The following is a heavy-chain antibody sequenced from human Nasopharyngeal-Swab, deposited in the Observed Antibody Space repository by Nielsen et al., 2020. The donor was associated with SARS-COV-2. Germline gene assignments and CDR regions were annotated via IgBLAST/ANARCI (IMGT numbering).Heavy chain of an antibody. J-gene: IGHJ4*02. V-gene: IGHV3-74*01. CDR3: ARDLGGFGGY. CDR2: INNDGRRT. Sequence: ESLNISCAASGFSFSTFWMHWVRQVPGEGLVWVSSINNDGRRTNYAESVKGRLTISRDNVKNMLYLQINNLRPEDTAVYYCARDLGGFGGYWGQGTLATVSS. CDR1: GFSFSTFW. D-gene: IGHD4-23*01.